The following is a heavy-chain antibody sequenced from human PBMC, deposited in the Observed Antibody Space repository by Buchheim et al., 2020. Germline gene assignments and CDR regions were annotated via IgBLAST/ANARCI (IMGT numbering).Heavy chain of an antibody. CDR2: ISYDGSNK. CDR1: GFTFSSYA. J-gene: IGHJ4*02. D-gene: IGHD5-24*01. Sequence: QVQLVESGGGVVQPGRSLRLSCAASGFTFSSYAMHWVRQAPGKGLEWVAVISYDGSNKYYADSVKGRFTISRDNSKNTLYLQMNSLRAEDTAVYYCARAGDAIEMATIGGSAYFDYWGQGTL. V-gene: IGHV3-30-3*01. CDR3: ARAGDAIEMATIGGSAYFDY.